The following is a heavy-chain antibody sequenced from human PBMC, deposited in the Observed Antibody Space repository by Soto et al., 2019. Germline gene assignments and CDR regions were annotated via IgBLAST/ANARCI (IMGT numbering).Heavy chain of an antibody. CDR2: TYYRSKWYN. CDR3: ARDSTYYDFWSGYPAFDY. V-gene: IGHV6-1*01. D-gene: IGHD3-3*01. Sequence: QVQLQQSGPGLVKPSQTLSLTCAISGDSVSSNSAAWNWIRQSPSRGLEWLGRTYYRSKWYNDYAVSVKSRITINPDTSKNQFSLQLNSVTPEDTAVYYCARDSTYYDFWSGYPAFDYWGQGTLVTVSS. CDR1: GDSVSSNSAA. J-gene: IGHJ4*02.